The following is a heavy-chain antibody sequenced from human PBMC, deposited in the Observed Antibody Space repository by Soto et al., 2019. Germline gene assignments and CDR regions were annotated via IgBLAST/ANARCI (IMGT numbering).Heavy chain of an antibody. Sequence: PGGSLRLSCAASGFTFSSFGMHWVRQAPDKGLQWVAVISYDGSDKYYADSVKGRFTISRDDSTNTMYLQMNSLRPADTAVYYCARGNGYNIYWGQGTLVTVSS. CDR2: ISYDGSDK. CDR1: GFTFSSFG. D-gene: IGHD5-12*01. CDR3: ARGNGYNIY. V-gene: IGHV3-30*03. J-gene: IGHJ4*02.